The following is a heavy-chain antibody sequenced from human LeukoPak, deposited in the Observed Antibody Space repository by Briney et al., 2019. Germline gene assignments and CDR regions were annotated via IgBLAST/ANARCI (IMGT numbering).Heavy chain of an antibody. Sequence: GGSLRLSCAASGFTFSSYAMSWVRQAPGKGLEWVSAISGSGGSTYYADSVKGRFTISRDNAKNSLYLQMNSLRAEDTAVYYCARDRDYGGWFDPWGQGTLVTVSS. D-gene: IGHD4-23*01. CDR1: GFTFSSYA. V-gene: IGHV3-23*01. J-gene: IGHJ5*02. CDR3: ARDRDYGGWFDP. CDR2: ISGSGGST.